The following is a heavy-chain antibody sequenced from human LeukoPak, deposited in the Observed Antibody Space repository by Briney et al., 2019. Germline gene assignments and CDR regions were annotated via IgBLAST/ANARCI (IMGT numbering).Heavy chain of an antibody. V-gene: IGHV3-23*01. CDR3: AKDGREWPRSLDY. CDR2: ISGSGGST. D-gene: IGHD5-12*01. J-gene: IGHJ4*02. Sequence: GGSLRLSCAASGFTFSSYAMSWVRQAPGRGLEWVSGISGSGGSTYYADSVKGRFTISRDNSKDTLYLQMNSLRAEDTAVYYCAKDGREWPRSLDYWGQGTLVTVSS. CDR1: GFTFSSYA.